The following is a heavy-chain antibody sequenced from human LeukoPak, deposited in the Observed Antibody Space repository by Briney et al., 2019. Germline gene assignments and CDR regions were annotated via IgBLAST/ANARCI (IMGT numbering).Heavy chain of an antibody. V-gene: IGHV3-33*01. J-gene: IGHJ6*04. CDR3: ARDISPDIPDGMDV. D-gene: IGHD3-9*01. CDR1: GFTFSSYG. CDR2: IWYDGSNK. Sequence: PGGSLRRSGAASGFTFSSYGMDWVGQAPGKGLEGWTDIWYDGSNKYYADSVKGRFTISRDNSKNTLYLQMNSLRAEDTAVYYCARDISPDIPDGMDVWGKGTTVTVSS.